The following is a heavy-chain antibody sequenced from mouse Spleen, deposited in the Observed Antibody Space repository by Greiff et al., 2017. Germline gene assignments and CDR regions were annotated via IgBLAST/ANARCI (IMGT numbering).Heavy chain of an antibody. Sequence: VQLQQPGAELVKPGASVKLSCKASGYTFTSYWMHWVKQRPGQGLEWIGMIHPNSGSTNYNEKFKSKATLTVDKSSSTAYMQLSSLTSEDSAVYYCARSITTIRYFDVWGAGTTVTVSS. CDR2: IHPNSGST. D-gene: IGHD1-2*01. V-gene: IGHV1-64*01. CDR3: ARSITTIRYFDV. CDR1: GYTFTSYW. J-gene: IGHJ1*01.